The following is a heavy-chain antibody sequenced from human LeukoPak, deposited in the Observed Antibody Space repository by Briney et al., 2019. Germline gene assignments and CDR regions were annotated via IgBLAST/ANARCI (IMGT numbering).Heavy chain of an antibody. CDR2: ISSNGGST. Sequence: PGGSLRLSCAASGFTFSSYAMHWVRQAPGKGLEYVSAISSNGGSTYYANSVKGRFTISRDNSKNTLYLQMGSLRAEDTAVYYCARDMGNYYDSSGYFNYYYYGMDVWGQGTTVTVSS. D-gene: IGHD3-22*01. CDR3: ARDMGNYYDSSGYFNYYYYGMDV. V-gene: IGHV3-64*01. J-gene: IGHJ6*02. CDR1: GFTFSSYA.